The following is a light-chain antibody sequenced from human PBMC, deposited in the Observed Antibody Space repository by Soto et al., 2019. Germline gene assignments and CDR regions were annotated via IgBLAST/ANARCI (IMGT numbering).Light chain of an antibody. CDR1: QNINNW. J-gene: IGKJ1*01. CDR2: GAS. Sequence: DIQMTQSPSTLSASVGDRVTITCRASQNINNWMSWFQQKPGEPPKGLIFGASTLDSGVPSRFSGSGSGTKFTITISSLHADDFATYYGNLYNGCFGQGTKVEVK. V-gene: IGKV1-5*01. CDR3: NLYNGC.